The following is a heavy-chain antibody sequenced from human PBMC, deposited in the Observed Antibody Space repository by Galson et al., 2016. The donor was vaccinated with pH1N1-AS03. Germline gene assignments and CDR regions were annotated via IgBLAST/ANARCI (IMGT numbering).Heavy chain of an antibody. CDR1: GYTFTAYY. D-gene: IGHD3-3*01. Sequence: SVKVSCKASGYTFTAYYMHWVRQAPGQGLEWMGWINADSGDPNSAPKFRGRVTLTRGTSTSRDYKELSTLRSDDTAVYYCAKDDNSEFWVGYFGPDFWGQGTLITASS. J-gene: IGHJ4*02. CDR2: INADSGDP. V-gene: IGHV1-2*02. CDR3: AKDDNSEFWVGYFGPDF.